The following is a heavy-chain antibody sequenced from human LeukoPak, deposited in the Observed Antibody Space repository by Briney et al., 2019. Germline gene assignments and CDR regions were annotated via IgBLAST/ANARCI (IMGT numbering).Heavy chain of an antibody. CDR2: IYYSGST. D-gene: IGHD3-10*01. V-gene: IGHV4-59*01. Sequence: SETLSLTCTVSGGSISSYYWSWIRQPPGKGLEWIGYIYYSGSTNYNPSLESRVTISVDTSKNQFSLKLSSVTAADTAVYYCARALQRFGEFQNWFDPWGQGTLVTVSS. CDR3: ARALQRFGEFQNWFDP. J-gene: IGHJ5*02. CDR1: GGSISSYY.